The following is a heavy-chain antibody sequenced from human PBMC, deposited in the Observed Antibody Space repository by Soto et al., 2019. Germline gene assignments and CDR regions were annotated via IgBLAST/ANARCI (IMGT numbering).Heavy chain of an antibody. D-gene: IGHD1-26*01. V-gene: IGHV6-1*01. J-gene: IGHJ4*01. Sequence: SLTGAVTGGSVACNCDARSSFRKSPSRGLECLGRTYYQSKWYYEYALPVRGRITINPDTSKNQYSRGLNSVTPQNTAVYFSASGEQYSGRILDYWGQGTLVTVPQ. CDR1: GGSVACNCDA. CDR2: TYYQSKWYY. CDR3: ASGEQYSGRILDY.